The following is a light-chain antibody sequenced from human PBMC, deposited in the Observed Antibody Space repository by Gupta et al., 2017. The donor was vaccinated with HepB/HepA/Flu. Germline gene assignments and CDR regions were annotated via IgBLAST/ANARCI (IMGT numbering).Light chain of an antibody. V-gene: IGKV3-20*01. J-gene: IGKJ2*01. Sequence: EIVLTQSPGTLSLSPGERATLSCRASQSVSTIYLAWYQQKPGQAPRLLIYDASARATGIPDRFSGSGSGTDFTLTISSLEPEDFAVYFCQQDGTSPNTFGQGTKLEIK. CDR1: QSVSTIY. CDR2: DAS. CDR3: QQDGTSPNT.